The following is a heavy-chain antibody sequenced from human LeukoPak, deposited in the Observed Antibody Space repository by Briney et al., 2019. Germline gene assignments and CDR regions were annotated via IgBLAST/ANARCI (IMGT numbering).Heavy chain of an antibody. J-gene: IGHJ2*01. CDR1: GFTFSSYA. CDR2: ISGSGGST. V-gene: IGHV3-23*01. CDR3: AKSKESGYDSEEWYFDL. Sequence: GGSLRLSCAASGFTFSSYAMSWVRQAPGKGLEWVSAISGSGGSTYYADSVKGRFTISRDNSKNTLYLQMNSLRAEDTAMYYCAKSKESGYDSEEWYFDLWGRGTLVTVSS. D-gene: IGHD5-12*01.